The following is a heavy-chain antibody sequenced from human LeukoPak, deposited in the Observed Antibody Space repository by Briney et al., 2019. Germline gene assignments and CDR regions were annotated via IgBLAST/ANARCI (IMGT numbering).Heavy chain of an antibody. CDR1: GFTFSSYE. CDR3: AGLVLYYDQNAFDI. V-gene: IGHV3-48*03. D-gene: IGHD3-22*01. J-gene: IGHJ3*02. Sequence: PGGSLRLSCAASGFTFSSYEMNWVRQAPGKGLERVSYISSSGSTIYYADSVKGRFTISRDNAKNSLYLQMNSLRAEDTAVYYCAGLVLYYDQNAFDIWGQGTMVTVSS. CDR2: ISSSGSTI.